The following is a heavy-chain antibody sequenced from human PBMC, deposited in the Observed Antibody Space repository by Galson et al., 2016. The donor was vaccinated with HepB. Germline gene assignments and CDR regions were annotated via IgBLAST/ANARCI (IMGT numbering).Heavy chain of an antibody. V-gene: IGHV4-31*03. CDR3: ARETPGDYFDY. J-gene: IGHJ4*02. CDR2: IHYSGSA. CDR1: GGSISSGGYY. Sequence: TLSLTCTVSGGSISSGGYYWSWIRQHPGKGLEWIGYIHYSGSAYYNPSLKSRVTISVDTSKHQFSLNLNSVTAADTAVYYCARETPGDYFDYWGQGTLVTVSS.